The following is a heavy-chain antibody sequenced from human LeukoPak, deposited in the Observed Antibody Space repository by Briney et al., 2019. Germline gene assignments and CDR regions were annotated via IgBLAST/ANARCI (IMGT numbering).Heavy chain of an antibody. CDR2: IKSDGSST. J-gene: IGHJ4*02. CDR3: AKEPHFDY. CDR1: GFTFSSYW. Sequence: SGGSLRLSCAASGFTFSSYWMHWVRQAPGKGLVWVSRIKSDGSSTNYADSVKGRFTISRDNSKNTLYLQMNSLRAEDTAVYYCAKEPHFDYWGQGTLVTVSS. V-gene: IGHV3-74*01.